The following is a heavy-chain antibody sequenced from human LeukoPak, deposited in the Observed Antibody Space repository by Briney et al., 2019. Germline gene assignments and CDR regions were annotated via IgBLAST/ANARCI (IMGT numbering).Heavy chain of an antibody. CDR2: IYYSGST. CDR1: GGSISSYY. Sequence: PSETLSLTCTVSGGSISSYYWSWIRQPPGKGLEWIGYIYYSGSTNYNPSLKSRVTISVDPSKNQFSLKLSSVTAADTAVYHCARGVVATIDGYYYYYMDVWGKGTTVTVSS. D-gene: IGHD5-12*01. CDR3: ARGVVATIDGYYYYYMDV. J-gene: IGHJ6*03. V-gene: IGHV4-59*01.